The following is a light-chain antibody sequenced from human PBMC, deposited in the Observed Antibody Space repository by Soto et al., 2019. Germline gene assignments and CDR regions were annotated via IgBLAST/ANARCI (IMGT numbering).Light chain of an antibody. CDR2: GAS. Sequence: EIVLTQSPGTLSLSPGERATLSCRASQSVSSSYLAWYQQKPGQAPRLLIYGASSRATGIPDRFSGSGSGTDFTLTSSRLEPEDFAVYYCQQYGSFPITFGQGTRLEIK. CDR1: QSVSSSY. J-gene: IGKJ5*01. CDR3: QQYGSFPIT. V-gene: IGKV3-20*01.